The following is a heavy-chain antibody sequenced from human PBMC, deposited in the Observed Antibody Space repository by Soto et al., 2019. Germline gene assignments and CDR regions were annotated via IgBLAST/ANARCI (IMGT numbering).Heavy chain of an antibody. Sequence: QLQLQESGPGLVKPSETLSLTCTVSGGSISSSSYYWAWVRQPPGKGLEWIGSVYYSGTTYYNPSLKSRATIPGDTSKNQFSLKLSSVTAADTAVFYCARLIHCKTTSCYFDYWGQGTLVTVSS. CDR2: VYYSGTT. D-gene: IGHD2-2*01. V-gene: IGHV4-39*01. J-gene: IGHJ4*02. CDR1: GGSISSSSYY. CDR3: ARLIHCKTTSCYFDY.